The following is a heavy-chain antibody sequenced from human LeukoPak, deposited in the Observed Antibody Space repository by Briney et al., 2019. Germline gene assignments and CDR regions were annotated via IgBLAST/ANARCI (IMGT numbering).Heavy chain of an antibody. CDR2: INHSRST. V-gene: IGHV4-34*01. CDR1: GGSFSDYY. Sequence: PSETLSLTCAVYGGSFSDYYWSWIRQPPGKGLEWIGEINHSRSTNYNPSLKSRVTISVDTSKNQFSLKLSSVTAADTAVYYCARDQLADYYDSSGYSPFDYWGQGTLVTVSS. CDR3: ARDQLADYYDSSGYSPFDY. D-gene: IGHD3-22*01. J-gene: IGHJ4*02.